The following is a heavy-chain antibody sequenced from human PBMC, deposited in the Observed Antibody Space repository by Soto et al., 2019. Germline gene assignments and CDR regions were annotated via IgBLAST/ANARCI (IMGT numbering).Heavy chain of an antibody. V-gene: IGHV4-4*02. Sequence: QVQLQESGPGLVKPSETLSLTCAVSGASISSNNWWSWVRQPPGKGLEWIGEIYHSGSTNYNPSLKSRVTISVDKSKNQFPLKLSSVTAADTAVYYCARDEAQDYYYGMDVWGQGTTVTVSS. CDR2: IYHSGST. J-gene: IGHJ6*02. CDR1: GASISSNNW. CDR3: ARDEAQDYYYGMDV.